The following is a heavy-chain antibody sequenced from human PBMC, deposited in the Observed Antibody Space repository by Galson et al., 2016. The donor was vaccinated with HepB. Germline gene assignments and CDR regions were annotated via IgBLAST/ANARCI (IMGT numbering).Heavy chain of an antibody. V-gene: IGHV4-39*07. D-gene: IGHD3-10*01. CDR2: IYYTGTP. Sequence: SETLSLTCTVSGGSIGAPDYYWGWIRQSPQRGLEWIGNIYYTGTPYYNPSLKNRVTISMDTSTNQFFLKLTSFTTADTAIYYCTKDPYYYGSGYGLDVWGQGTTVTVSS. CDR1: GGSIGAPDYY. CDR3: TKDPYYYGSGYGLDV. J-gene: IGHJ6*02.